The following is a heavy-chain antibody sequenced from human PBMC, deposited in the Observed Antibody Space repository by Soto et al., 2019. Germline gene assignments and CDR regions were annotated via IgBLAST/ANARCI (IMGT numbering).Heavy chain of an antibody. CDR3: ARMGYGDYEYYFDY. CDR1: GFTFSSYA. D-gene: IGHD4-17*01. Sequence: QVQLVESGGGVVQTGRSLRLSCAASGFTFSSYAMHWVRQAPGKGLEWVAVISYDGSNKYYADSVKGRFTISRDNSKNTLYLQMNSLRAEDTAVYYCARMGYGDYEYYFDYWGQGTLVTVSS. CDR2: ISYDGSNK. V-gene: IGHV3-30-3*01. J-gene: IGHJ4*02.